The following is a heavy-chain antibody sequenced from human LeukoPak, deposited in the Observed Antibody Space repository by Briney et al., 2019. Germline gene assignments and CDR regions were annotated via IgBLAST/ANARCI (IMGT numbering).Heavy chain of an antibody. D-gene: IGHD3-10*01. CDR1: GGSISSYY. V-gene: IGHV4-59*12. CDR3: ARDMCRYNYRCFDS. CDR2: IYYSGST. J-gene: IGHJ4*02. Sequence: SETLSLTCTVSGGSISSYYWSWIRQPPGKGLEWIGYIYYSGSTNYNPSLKSRVTISVDTSKNQFSLKLSSVTAADTAVYYCARDMCRYNYRCFDSWCQVTLVTVSS.